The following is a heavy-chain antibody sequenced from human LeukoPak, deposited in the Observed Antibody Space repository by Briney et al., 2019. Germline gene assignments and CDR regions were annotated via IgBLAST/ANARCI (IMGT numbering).Heavy chain of an antibody. CDR1: GYTFTSYG. CDR3: ARDRRGGYNYGNWFDP. CDR2: ISAYNGNT. V-gene: IGHV1-18*01. J-gene: IGHJ5*02. Sequence: GASVNVSCKASGYTFTSYGISWVRQAPGQGLEWMGWISAYNGNTNYAQKLQGRVTMTTDTSTSTAYMELRSLRSDDTAVYYCARDRRGGYNYGNWFDPWGQGTLVTVSS. D-gene: IGHD5-24*01.